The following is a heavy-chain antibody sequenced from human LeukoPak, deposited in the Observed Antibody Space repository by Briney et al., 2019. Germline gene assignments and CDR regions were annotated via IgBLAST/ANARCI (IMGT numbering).Heavy chain of an antibody. Sequence: GGSPRLSCAASGFTFSDSAIHWVRQPSGKGLEWVGRIKGKANSYATAYAASVKGRFTMSRDDSKNTAYLQMNSLKSEDTALYYCTGDLWSGSRDYWGQGTLVTVSS. D-gene: IGHD3-3*01. CDR2: IKGKANSYAT. CDR3: TGDLWSGSRDY. V-gene: IGHV3-73*01. J-gene: IGHJ4*02. CDR1: GFTFSDSA.